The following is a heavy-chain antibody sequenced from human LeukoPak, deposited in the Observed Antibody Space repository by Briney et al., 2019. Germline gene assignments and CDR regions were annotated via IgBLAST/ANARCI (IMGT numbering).Heavy chain of an antibody. V-gene: IGHV3-66*01. J-gene: IGHJ3*02. D-gene: IGHD2-8*01. CDR2: IYSGGNT. Sequence: GGSLRLSCVASGFTVSSNYMSWVRQAPGKGLEWVSVIYSGGNTYYADSVKGRFTISRDNSKNTLYLQMNSLRAEDTAVYYCARGASGYGVFDIWGQGTMVTVSS. CDR1: GFTVSSNY. CDR3: ARGASGYGVFDI.